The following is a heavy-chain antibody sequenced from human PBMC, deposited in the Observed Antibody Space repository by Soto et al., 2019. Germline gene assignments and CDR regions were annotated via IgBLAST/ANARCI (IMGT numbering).Heavy chain of an antibody. CDR2: ISSSSSYI. Sequence: EVQLVESGGGLVKPGGSLRLSCAASGFTFSSYSMNWVRQAPGKGLEWVSSISSSSSYIYYADSVKGRCPISRDNAKNSLSLQMNSLRAEDTAVYYCARVSQGSGSSGWFDPWGQGTLVTVSS. J-gene: IGHJ5*02. CDR1: GFTFSSYS. V-gene: IGHV3-21*01. D-gene: IGHD3-10*01. CDR3: ARVSQGSGSSGWFDP.